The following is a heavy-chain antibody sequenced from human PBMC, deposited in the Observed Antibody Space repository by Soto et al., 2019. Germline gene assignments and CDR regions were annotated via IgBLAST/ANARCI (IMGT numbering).Heavy chain of an antibody. V-gene: IGHV4-59*08. Sequence: SETLCLTCTVSGGSISSYYWSWIRQPPGKGLEWIGYIYYSGSTNYNPSLKSRVTISVDTSKNQFSLKLSSVTAADTAVYYCARRIAAAGTLDYWGQGTLVTVSS. CDR1: GGSISSYY. J-gene: IGHJ4*02. D-gene: IGHD6-13*01. CDR3: ARRIAAAGTLDY. CDR2: IYYSGST.